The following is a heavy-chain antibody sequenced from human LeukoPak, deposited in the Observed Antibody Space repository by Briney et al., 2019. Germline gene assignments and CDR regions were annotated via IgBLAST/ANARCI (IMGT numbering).Heavy chain of an antibody. CDR2: IYPDDSDT. J-gene: IGHJ4*02. CDR1: GYSFVSHW. D-gene: IGHD6-6*01. V-gene: IGHV5-51*01. CDR3: ARERSSQGYFDF. Sequence: PGESLKISCKASGYSFVSHWIVWVRQMPGKGLEWMGIIYPDDSDTRYSPSFQGQVTISADKSISTAYLQWSSLKASDTAMYYCARERSSQGYFDFWGQGTLVTVSS.